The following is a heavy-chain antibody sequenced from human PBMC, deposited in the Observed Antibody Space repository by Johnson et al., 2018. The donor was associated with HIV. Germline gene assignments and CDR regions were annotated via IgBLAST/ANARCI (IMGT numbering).Heavy chain of an antibody. Sequence: QVQLVESGGGVVQPGRSLRLSCAASGFTFSSYGMHWVRQAPGKGLEWVAVILYDGSNKYYADSVKGRFTISRDNSKNTLYLQMNSLRAEDTAVYYCAKAEGATSAFDIWGQGTMVTVSS. V-gene: IGHV3-33*06. D-gene: IGHD1-26*01. J-gene: IGHJ3*02. CDR2: ILYDGSNK. CDR1: GFTFSSYG. CDR3: AKAEGATSAFDI.